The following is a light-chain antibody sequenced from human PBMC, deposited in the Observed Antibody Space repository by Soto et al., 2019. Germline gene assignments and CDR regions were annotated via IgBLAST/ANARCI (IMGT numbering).Light chain of an antibody. CDR1: SNDVGAYNF. Sequence: QSVLTQPASVSGSPGQSITISCSGTSNDVGAYNFVSWYQQHPGRAPKLILYDVTSRPSNVSNRFSGSKSGNTAPLSISGLRPEDEADYFCSSYTRTATRYVFGSGTKVTVL. CDR2: DVT. CDR3: SSYTRTATRYV. V-gene: IGLV2-14*03. J-gene: IGLJ1*01.